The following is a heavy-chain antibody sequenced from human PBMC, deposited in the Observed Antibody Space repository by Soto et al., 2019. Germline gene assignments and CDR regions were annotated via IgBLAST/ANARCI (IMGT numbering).Heavy chain of an antibody. D-gene: IGHD6-19*01. CDR1: GYTFTNYA. Sequence: GASVKVSCKASGYTFTNYAIHWVRQAPGQRLEWMGWINGGNGNTKYSQKFQDRVTITRDTSASTGYMDLSSLRSEDTAVYYCARSGYSSGWYHWYFDFWGRGTLVTVSS. J-gene: IGHJ2*01. CDR2: INGGNGNT. V-gene: IGHV1-3*01. CDR3: ARSGYSSGWYHWYFDF.